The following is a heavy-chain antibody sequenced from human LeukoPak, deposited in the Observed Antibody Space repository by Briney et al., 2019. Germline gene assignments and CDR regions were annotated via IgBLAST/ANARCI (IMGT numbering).Heavy chain of an antibody. J-gene: IGHJ6*02. CDR3: VRGGHKLDIETSRYYYGLDV. D-gene: IGHD2-2*03. V-gene: IGHV3-74*03. CDR1: GITLSDYW. CDR2: IESDGTRT. Sequence: GGSLRLSCAASGITLSDYWMYWVRQGPGKGLVHVSRIESDGTRTVYADSVKGRFTISRDNAKNTMYLQMSSVRAEDTAVYYCVRGGHKLDIETSRYYYGLDVWGQGTMVTVSS.